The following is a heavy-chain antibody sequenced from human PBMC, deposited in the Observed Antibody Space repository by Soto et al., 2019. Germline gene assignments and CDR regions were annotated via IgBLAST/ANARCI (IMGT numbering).Heavy chain of an antibody. D-gene: IGHD6-13*01. CDR2: IYYSGST. J-gene: IGHJ4*02. V-gene: IGHV4-61*01. Sequence: QVQLQESGPGLVKPSETLSLTCTVSGGSVSSGSYYWSWIRQPPGKGLEWIGYIYYSGSTNYNPSRQSRVTISVDTSKTQFSLTMSSVTAADTAVYYCARANRAGYSSWSQNFCFDYWGQGTLVTVSS. CDR1: GGSVSSGSYY. CDR3: ARANRAGYSSWSQNFCFDY.